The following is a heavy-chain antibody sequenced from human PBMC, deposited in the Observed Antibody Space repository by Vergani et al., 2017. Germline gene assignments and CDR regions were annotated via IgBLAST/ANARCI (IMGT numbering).Heavy chain of an antibody. V-gene: IGHV1-69*04. D-gene: IGHD3-22*01. J-gene: IGHJ4*02. CDR2: IIPILGIA. CDR1: GGTFSSYA. Sequence: QVQLVQSGAEVKKPGSSVKVSCKASGGTFSSYAISWVRQAPGQGLEWMGRIIPILGIANYAQKFQGRDTITADKSTSTAYMELSSLRSEDTAVYYCARGKSLGPEFYYTHLYFDYWGQGTLVTVSS. CDR3: ARGKSLGPEFYYTHLYFDY.